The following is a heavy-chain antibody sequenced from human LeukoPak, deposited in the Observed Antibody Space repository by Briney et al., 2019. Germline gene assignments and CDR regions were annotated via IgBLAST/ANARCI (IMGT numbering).Heavy chain of an antibody. CDR1: GYAFTSYG. D-gene: IGHD2-15*01. V-gene: IGHV1-18*01. CDR3: ARDSSSVPSTWYY. J-gene: IGHJ4*02. Sequence: ASVNVSCKASGYAFTSYGISWVRPAPGQGLEWMGWISGYNGNTNNAHKFQARVTMTTDTSTSTAYMELRSLRSDDTAVYYCARDSSSVPSTWYYWGQGTLVTVSS. CDR2: ISGYNGNT.